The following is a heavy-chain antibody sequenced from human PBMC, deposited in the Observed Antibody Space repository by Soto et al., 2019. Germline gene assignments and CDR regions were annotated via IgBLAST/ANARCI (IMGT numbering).Heavy chain of an antibody. V-gene: IGHV1-3*01. CDR2: INAGNGNT. CDR3: AFTVYLEESSLPWAYFDY. D-gene: IGHD3-16*02. J-gene: IGHJ4*02. CDR1: EYTFTNYA. Sequence: QVQLVQSGAEVKKPGASVKVSCRPSEYTFTNYAIHWVRQAPGQRLEWMGWINAGNGNTKYSQKFQGRVTITRDTSASTGFMELSSLRSEDTAVYYCAFTVYLEESSLPWAYFDYWGQGTLVTVSS.